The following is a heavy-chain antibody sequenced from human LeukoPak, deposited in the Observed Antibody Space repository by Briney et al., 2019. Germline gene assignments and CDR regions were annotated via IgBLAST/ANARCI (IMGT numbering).Heavy chain of an antibody. CDR2: ISSSSSYI. Sequence: GGSLRLSCAASGFTFNNYGMSWVRQAPGKGLEWVSSISSSSSYIYYADPVKGRFTISRDNAKNSLYLQMNSLRAEDTAVYYCARVRSTVTLNDAFDIWGQGTMVTVSS. V-gene: IGHV3-21*01. CDR1: GFTFNNYG. D-gene: IGHD4-17*01. CDR3: ARVRSTVTLNDAFDI. J-gene: IGHJ3*02.